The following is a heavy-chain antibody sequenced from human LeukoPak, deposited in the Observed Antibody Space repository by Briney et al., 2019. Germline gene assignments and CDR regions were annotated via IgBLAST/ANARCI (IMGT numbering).Heavy chain of an antibody. V-gene: IGHV3-48*01. Sequence: GGSRKPSCEASGSTFISYRRNWVGQAPGKGREGVSYISSSSSTIYYADSVKGRFTISRDNAKNSLYLQMNSLRAEDTAVYYCARSSRELGGYAPWELMPPFDYWGQGTLVTVSS. J-gene: IGHJ4*02. CDR3: ARSSRELGGYAPWELMPPFDY. CDR1: GSTFISYR. D-gene: IGHD1-7*01. CDR2: ISSSSSTI.